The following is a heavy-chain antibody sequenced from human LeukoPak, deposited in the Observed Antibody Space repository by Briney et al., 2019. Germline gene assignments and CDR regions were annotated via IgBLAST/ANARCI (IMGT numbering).Heavy chain of an antibody. D-gene: IGHD4/OR15-4a*01. CDR1: GFTFSVYW. CDR2: IKQDGSET. Sequence: GGSLTLSCAASGFTFSVYWMSWVRQAPGKGLEWVANIKQDGSETHYVASVKGRFTISRDNAKSSLYLQMSSLRGDDTAVYYCARLTNRYFDLWDRGTLVSASS. J-gene: IGHJ2*01. CDR3: ARLTNRYFDL. V-gene: IGHV3-7*01.